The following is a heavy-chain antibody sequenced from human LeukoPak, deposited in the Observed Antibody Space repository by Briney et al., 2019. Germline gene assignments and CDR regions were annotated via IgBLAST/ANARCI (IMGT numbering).Heavy chain of an antibody. Sequence: GGTLRLSCAASGFTFSDYYMIWIRQAPGWGLEWISCINGSSSASKYADSVKGRFTISRDNAKNSLYLQIDSLSAEDAAVYYCARGGRSGDCWGQGTLVTVSS. CDR3: ARGGRSGDC. D-gene: IGHD3-10*01. CDR1: GFTFSDYY. V-gene: IGHV3-11*05. J-gene: IGHJ4*02. CDR2: INGSSSAS.